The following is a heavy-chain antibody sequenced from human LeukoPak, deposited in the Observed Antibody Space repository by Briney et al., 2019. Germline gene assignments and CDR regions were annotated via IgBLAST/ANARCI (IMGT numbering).Heavy chain of an antibody. D-gene: IGHD2-2*02. J-gene: IGHJ3*02. Sequence: PSETLSLACTVSGGSISSGSYYWSWIRQPAGKGLEWIGRIYTSGSTNYNPSLKSRVTISVDTSKNQFSLKLSSATAADTAVYYCAREYDRDLKQDIVVVPAAIQRVFNAFDIWGQGTMVTVSS. CDR3: AREYDRDLKQDIVVVPAAIQRVFNAFDI. CDR2: IYTSGST. CDR1: GGSISSGSYY. V-gene: IGHV4-61*02.